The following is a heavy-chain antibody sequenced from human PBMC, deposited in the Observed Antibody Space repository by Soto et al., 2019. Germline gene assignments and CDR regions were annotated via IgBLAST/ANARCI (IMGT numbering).Heavy chain of an antibody. J-gene: IGHJ4*02. CDR2: IWFDGSSK. CDR1: GFTFSNYG. Sequence: QEQLVESGGGVVQPGRSLRLSCQASGFTFSNYGMHWVRQAPGKGLEGVAVIWFDGSSKYYADSVKGRFTISRDNSKNTLDLQMNGLRAEDTALYYCARDPAGNRGNLDYWGQGILVTVSS. CDR3: ARDPAGNRGNLDY. D-gene: IGHD3-10*01. V-gene: IGHV3-33*01.